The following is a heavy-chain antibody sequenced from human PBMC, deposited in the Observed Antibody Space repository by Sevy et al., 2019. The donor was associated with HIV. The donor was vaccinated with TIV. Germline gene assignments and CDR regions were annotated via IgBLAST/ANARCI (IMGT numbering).Heavy chain of an antibody. V-gene: IGHV3-23*01. CDR1: GFTFSKYS. Sequence: GGSLRLSCAASGFTFSKYSMSWVRQPPGKGLEWVSTLSFGCGEINYADSVKGRFTISRDNSKRSVYLQMNNLSPEDTAVYYCAREGCTKPHDYWGQGTLVTVSS. CDR2: LSFGCGEI. CDR3: AREGCTKPHDY. D-gene: IGHD2-8*01. J-gene: IGHJ4*02.